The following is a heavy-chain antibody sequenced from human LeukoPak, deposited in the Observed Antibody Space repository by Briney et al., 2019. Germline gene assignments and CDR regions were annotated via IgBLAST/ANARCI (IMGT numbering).Heavy chain of an antibody. J-gene: IGHJ5*02. V-gene: IGHV4-34*01. Sequence: SETLSRTCAVYGGSLSGYYWSWIRQPPGKGLEWIGEINHSGSTNYNPSLKSRVTISLDTSKNQFSLKLSSVTAADTAVYYCARVKKAAAFNWFDPWGQGTLVTVSS. D-gene: IGHD6-13*01. CDR2: INHSGST. CDR3: ARVKKAAAFNWFDP. CDR1: GGSLSGYY.